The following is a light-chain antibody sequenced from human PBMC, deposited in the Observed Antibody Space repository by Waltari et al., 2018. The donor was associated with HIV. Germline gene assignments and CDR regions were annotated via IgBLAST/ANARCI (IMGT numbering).Light chain of an antibody. CDR2: DAS. Sequence: DIQMTQSPSSVSASVGDRVTITCRASQGIRRWLLWYQQKPGKGPKLLIHDASSLQSGVPSRFTGRGSGTNFSLTIDNLQPEDFATYYCQQADRFPLTFGGGTKVEIK. J-gene: IGKJ4*01. CDR1: QGIRRW. V-gene: IGKV1-12*01. CDR3: QQADRFPLT.